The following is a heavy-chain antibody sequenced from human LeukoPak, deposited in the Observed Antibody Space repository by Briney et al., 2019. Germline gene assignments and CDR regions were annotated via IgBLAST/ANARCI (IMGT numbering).Heavy chain of an antibody. Sequence: GGSLRLSCAASGCTFSSDWMIWVRQAPGKGLEWGANINPDGSEKNYVDSVRGRFTISRDNAKNSLDLQMNSLRVEDTAVYYCAKDGGLLWFGELPRTFYYMDVWGKGTTVTVS. CDR2: INPDGSEK. CDR1: GCTFSSDW. V-gene: IGHV3-7*01. J-gene: IGHJ6*03. CDR3: AKDGGLLWFGELPRTFYYMDV. D-gene: IGHD3-10*01.